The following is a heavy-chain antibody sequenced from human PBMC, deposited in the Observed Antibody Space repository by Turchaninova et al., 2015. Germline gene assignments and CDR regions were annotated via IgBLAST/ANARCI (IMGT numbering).Heavy chain of an antibody. D-gene: IGHD3-22*01. V-gene: IGHV3-64D*06. CDR2: ISHNGGGT. J-gene: IGHJ3*01. Sequence: GFTFSIYAMHWVRQAPGKGLEYVSAISHNGGGTYYADSVKGRFTISRDNSKSTLYLQMSSLRAEDTAVYYCVKSYFDSKNGYSRVYAFDVWGQGTMVTVSS. CDR1: GFTFSIYA. CDR3: VKSYFDSKNGYSRVYAFDV.